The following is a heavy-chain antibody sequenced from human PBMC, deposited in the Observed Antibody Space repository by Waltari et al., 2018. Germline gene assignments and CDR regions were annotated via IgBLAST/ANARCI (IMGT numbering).Heavy chain of an antibody. D-gene: IGHD2-21*01. CDR1: GGSISSYY. Sequence: QVQLQESGPGLVKPSETLSLTCTVSGGSISSYYWSWIRQPPGKGLEWIGYIYYSGSTNYNPSLKSRVTISVDTSKNQFSLKLSSVTAADTAVYYCAREDLYCGGDCYTPFDPWGQGTLVTVSS. CDR2: IYYSGST. CDR3: AREDLYCGGDCYTPFDP. J-gene: IGHJ5*02. V-gene: IGHV4-59*12.